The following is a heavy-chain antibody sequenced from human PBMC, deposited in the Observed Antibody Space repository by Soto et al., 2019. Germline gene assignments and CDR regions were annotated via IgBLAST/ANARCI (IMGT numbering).Heavy chain of an antibody. V-gene: IGHV4-39*07. CDR1: GGSISSSNYY. J-gene: IGHJ4*02. CDR3: ARVGPFFSTMVRGVIIPFDY. CDR2: IYYSGST. Sequence: SETLSLTCTVSGGSISSSNYYWGWIRQPPGKGLEWIGKIYYSGSTNYNPSLKSRVTISVDTSKNQFSLKLSSVTAADTAVYYCARVGPFFSTMVRGVIIPFDYWGQGTLVTVSS. D-gene: IGHD3-10*01.